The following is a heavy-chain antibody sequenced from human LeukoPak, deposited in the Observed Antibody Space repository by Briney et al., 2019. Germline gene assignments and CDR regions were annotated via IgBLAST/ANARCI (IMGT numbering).Heavy chain of an antibody. CDR1: GYTFTGYY. Sequence: PGASVTVSCKASGYTFTGYYMHWVRQAPGQGLEWMGRINPNSGGTNYAQKFQGRVTMTRDTSISTAYMELSRLRSDDTAVYYCARGGGGYDWGNWFDPWGQGTLVTVSS. V-gene: IGHV1-2*06. CDR2: INPNSGGT. CDR3: ARGGGGYDWGNWFDP. D-gene: IGHD5-12*01. J-gene: IGHJ5*02.